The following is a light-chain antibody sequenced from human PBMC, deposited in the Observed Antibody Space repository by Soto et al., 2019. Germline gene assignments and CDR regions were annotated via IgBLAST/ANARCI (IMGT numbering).Light chain of an antibody. CDR2: GAS. J-gene: IGKJ1*01. CDR1: QSVSSN. V-gene: IGKV3-15*01. Sequence: EIVMTQSPATLSVSPGERATLSCRASQSVSSNLAWYQQKPGQAPRLLIYGASTVATGFPARFSDSGSRTEFTLTISSLQSEDFAVYFCQQYNNWPQTFGQGTKVEIK. CDR3: QQYNNWPQT.